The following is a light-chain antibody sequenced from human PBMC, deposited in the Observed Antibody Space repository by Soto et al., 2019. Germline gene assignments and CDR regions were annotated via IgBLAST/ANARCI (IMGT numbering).Light chain of an antibody. CDR1: QSVSSSY. J-gene: IGKJ1*01. CDR3: QQYGSSPKT. Sequence: EIVLTQSPGTLSLSPGERATLSCRASQSVSSSYLAWYQQKPGQAPRLLIYGASSRATGIPDRFSGSGSGTDFTLTISRLEPEDFAVYYCQQYGSSPKTFGQGTKGNQT. CDR2: GAS. V-gene: IGKV3-20*01.